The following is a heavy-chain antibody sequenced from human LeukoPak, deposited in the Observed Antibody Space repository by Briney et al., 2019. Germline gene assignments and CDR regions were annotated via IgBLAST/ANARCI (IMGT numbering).Heavy chain of an antibody. CDR3: AKGSRGGWYGWFAP. V-gene: IGHV3-23*01. Sequence: GESLRLSCAASGFTFSNYAMYWVRQPPGKGLEWVSTIDASGGATYYADSVKGRFTISRDNSKNTFYLQMNSLRAEDTAVYFCAKGSRGGWYGWFAPWGQGTLVTVSS. CDR2: IDASGGAT. CDR1: GFTFSNYA. D-gene: IGHD6-19*01. J-gene: IGHJ5*02.